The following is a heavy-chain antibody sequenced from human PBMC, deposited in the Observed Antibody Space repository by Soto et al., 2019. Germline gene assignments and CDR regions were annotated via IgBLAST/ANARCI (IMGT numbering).Heavy chain of an antibody. CDR1: GFIFSDSV. J-gene: IGHJ5*02. Sequence: EVQLVESGGGLVQPGNSLQLSCAASGFIFSDSVIHWVRQAPGKGLEWVGRIRRKVNSYATAYTASVNGRFAISRDDSRDTAYLQMNSLQVEDTALYYCNRGGSNTWRLDPWGKGTLVIVSS. CDR2: IRRKVNSYAT. CDR3: NRGGSNTWRLDP. V-gene: IGHV3-73*01. D-gene: IGHD7-27*01.